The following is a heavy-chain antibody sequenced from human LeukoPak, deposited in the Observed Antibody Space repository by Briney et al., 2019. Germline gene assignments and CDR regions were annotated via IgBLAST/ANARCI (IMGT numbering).Heavy chain of an antibody. CDR1: GFTFSSYA. CDR2: ISGSGGST. J-gene: IGHJ4*02. Sequence: PGGSLRLSCAASGFTFSSYAMSWVRQAPGKGLEWVSAISGSGGSTYYADSVKGRFTISRDNSKNTLYLQMNSLRAEDTAVYYCAKDQNYDILTGYYPPHFVYWGQGTLVTVSS. V-gene: IGHV3-23*01. CDR3: AKDQNYDILTGYYPPHFVY. D-gene: IGHD3-9*01.